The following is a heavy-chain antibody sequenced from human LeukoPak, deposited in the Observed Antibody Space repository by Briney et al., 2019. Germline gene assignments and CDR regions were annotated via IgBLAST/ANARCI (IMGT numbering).Heavy chain of an antibody. CDR3: ARFEPTVTQQYAFDI. D-gene: IGHD4-17*01. Sequence: PSETLSLTCTISGDSINSYHWSWLRQPPGSKLEWIGYFYYSGVTNYNPSLKSRVTISVDTSKNQFSLKLSSVTAADTAVYYCARFEPTVTQQYAFDIWGQGTMVTVSS. V-gene: IGHV4-59*01. J-gene: IGHJ3*02. CDR2: FYYSGVT. CDR1: GDSINSYH.